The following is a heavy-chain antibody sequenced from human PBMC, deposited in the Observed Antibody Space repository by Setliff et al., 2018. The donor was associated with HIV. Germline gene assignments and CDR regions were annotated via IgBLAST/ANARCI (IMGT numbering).Heavy chain of an antibody. V-gene: IGHV4-31*03. Sequence: PSETLSLTCTVSGGSINNGAYYWSWIRHQPGRGLEWIGNIYYNGITHYNPSLKSRLSISIDTSKNQFYLQLNSVTAADTSVFYCAREIVRVALGIWGPGTAVTVSS. CDR2: IYYNGIT. CDR1: GGSINNGAYY. J-gene: IGHJ3*02. CDR3: AREIVRVALGI. D-gene: IGHD3-16*02.